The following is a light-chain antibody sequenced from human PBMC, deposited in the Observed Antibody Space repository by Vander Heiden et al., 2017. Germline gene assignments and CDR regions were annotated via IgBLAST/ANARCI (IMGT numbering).Light chain of an antibody. Sequence: DIQMTQSPSTLSASVGDRVTITCRASQSISSWLAWYQQKPGKAPKLLIYKASSLESGVPSRFSGSGSGTEFTLTISSVQPDDFAIYYCQQYNSYPWTFGQGTKVEIK. J-gene: IGKJ1*01. CDR1: QSISSW. CDR2: KAS. CDR3: QQYNSYPWT. V-gene: IGKV1-5*03.